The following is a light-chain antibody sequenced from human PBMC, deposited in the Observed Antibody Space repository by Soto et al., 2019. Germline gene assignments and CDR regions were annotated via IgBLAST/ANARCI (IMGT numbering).Light chain of an antibody. V-gene: IGKV3-11*01. CDR3: QQYNSYWT. CDR1: QSVRNE. CDR2: NAS. J-gene: IGKJ1*01. Sequence: ETALTQSTATLSLSPGERATLSCRASQSVRNELAWYQQKPGQPPRLLIYNASNRASGIPPRFSGSGSGTEFTLTISSLQPDDFATYYCQQYNSYWTFGQGTKVDIK.